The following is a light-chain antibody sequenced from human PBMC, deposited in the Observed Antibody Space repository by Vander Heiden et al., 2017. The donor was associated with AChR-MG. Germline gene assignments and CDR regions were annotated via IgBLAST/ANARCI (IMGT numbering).Light chain of an antibody. CDR3: QQCNSYPYT. Sequence: DIQMTQSSSTLSASVGDRVTITCRASQSISNWLAWYQQKPGKAPKVLIYKASSLESGVPSRFSDSGSGTEFTLTISSLQPDDFATYYCQQCNSYPYTFGQGTKLEIK. V-gene: IGKV1-5*03. J-gene: IGKJ2*01. CDR1: QSISNW. CDR2: KAS.